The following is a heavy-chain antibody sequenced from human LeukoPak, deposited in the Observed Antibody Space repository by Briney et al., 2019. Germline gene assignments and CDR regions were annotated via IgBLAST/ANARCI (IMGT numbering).Heavy chain of an antibody. D-gene: IGHD4-17*01. CDR1: GYTFTSHD. J-gene: IGHJ5*02. CDR2: MNPNSGNT. V-gene: IGHV1-8*01. CDR3: ARVDYGDYGFDP. Sequence: ASVKVSCKASGYTFTSHDINWVRQATGQGLEWMGWMNPNSGNTGYAQKFQGRVTMTRNTSISTAYMELSSLRSEDTAVYYCARVDYGDYGFDPWGQGTLVTVSS.